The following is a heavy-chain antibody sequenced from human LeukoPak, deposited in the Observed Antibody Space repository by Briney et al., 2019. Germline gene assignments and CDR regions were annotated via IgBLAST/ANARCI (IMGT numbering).Heavy chain of an antibody. CDR1: GGSISSSSYY. CDR3: ARGGGYYDSSGYYPGY. D-gene: IGHD3-22*01. Sequence: SETLSLTCTVSGGSISSSSYYWGWIRQPPGKGLEWIGSIYYSGSTYYNPSLKSRVTISVDTSKNQFSLKLSSVTAADTAVYYCARGGGYYDSSGYYPGYWGQGTLVTVSS. V-gene: IGHV4-39*07. CDR2: IYYSGST. J-gene: IGHJ4*02.